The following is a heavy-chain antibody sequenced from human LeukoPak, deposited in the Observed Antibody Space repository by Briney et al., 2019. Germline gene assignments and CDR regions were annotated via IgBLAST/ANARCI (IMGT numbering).Heavy chain of an antibody. D-gene: IGHD1-14*01. Sequence: PEGSLRLSCAASGFTFSSHLMHWVRQAQGTGLVWVSSIKGEGTAPNYADSVKGRFTISRDNAKSTLYLQMSSLRVEDTAVYHCVRNFATGDWGQGTLVTVSS. V-gene: IGHV3-74*01. CDR1: GFTFSSHL. CDR2: IKGEGTAP. CDR3: VRNFATGD. J-gene: IGHJ4*02.